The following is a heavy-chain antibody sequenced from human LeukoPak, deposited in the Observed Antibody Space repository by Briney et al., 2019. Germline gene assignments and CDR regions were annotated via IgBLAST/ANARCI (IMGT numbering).Heavy chain of an antibody. V-gene: IGHV1-69*06. Sequence: GASVKVSCKASGGTFSSYAISWVRQAPGQGLEWMGGIIPIFGTANYAQKFQGRVTITADKSTSTAYMELSSLRSEDTAVYYCARGGDYYDSSGYVFDYWGQGTLVTVSS. CDR2: IIPIFGTA. D-gene: IGHD3-22*01. CDR1: GGTFSSYA. J-gene: IGHJ4*02. CDR3: ARGGDYYDSSGYVFDY.